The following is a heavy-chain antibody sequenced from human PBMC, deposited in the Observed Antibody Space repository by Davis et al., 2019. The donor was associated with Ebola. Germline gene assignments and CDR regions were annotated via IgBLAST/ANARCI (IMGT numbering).Heavy chain of an antibody. Sequence: PSETLSLTCTVSGGSISSSSYYWGWIRQPPGKGLEWIGSIYYSGSTYYNPSLKSRVTISVDTSKNQFSLKLSSVTAADTAVYYCAIDYGGNSYYYYGMDVWGQGTTVTVSS. CDR1: GGSISSSSYY. CDR2: IYYSGST. V-gene: IGHV4-39*02. D-gene: IGHD4-23*01. J-gene: IGHJ6*02. CDR3: AIDYGGNSYYYYGMDV.